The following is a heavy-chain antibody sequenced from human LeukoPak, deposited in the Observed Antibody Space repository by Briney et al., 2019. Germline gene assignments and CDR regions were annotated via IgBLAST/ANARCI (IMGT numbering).Heavy chain of an antibody. V-gene: IGHV6-1*01. D-gene: IGHD6-6*01. CDR3: AREGKASIAARPVSGFDP. J-gene: IGHJ5*02. Sequence: SQTLSLTCAISGDSVSSDSAAWNWIRQSPSRGLEWLGRTYYRSKWYNDYAVSVKSRITINPDTSKNQFSLQLNSVTPEDTAVYYCAREGKASIAARPVSGFDPWGQGILVTVSS. CDR1: GDSVSSDSAA. CDR2: TYYRSKWYN.